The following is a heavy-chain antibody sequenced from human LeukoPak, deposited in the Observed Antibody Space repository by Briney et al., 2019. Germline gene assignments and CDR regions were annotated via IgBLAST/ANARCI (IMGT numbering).Heavy chain of an antibody. CDR2: ISYDGSNK. CDR1: GFTFSSYG. D-gene: IGHD3-22*01. V-gene: IGHV3-30*18. CDR3: AKSDFLGSSGYDY. J-gene: IGHJ4*02. Sequence: GGSLRLSCSASGFTFSSYGMHWVRQAPGKGLEWVAVISYDGSNKYYADSVKGRFTISRDNSKNTLYLQMNSLRAEDTAVYYCAKSDFLGSSGYDYWGQGTLVTVSS.